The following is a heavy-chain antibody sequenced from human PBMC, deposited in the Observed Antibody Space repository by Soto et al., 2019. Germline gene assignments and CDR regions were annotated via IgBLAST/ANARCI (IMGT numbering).Heavy chain of an antibody. V-gene: IGHV1-18*04. CDR3: AREYYSSTTWIDY. CDR1: GFTFTSYP. D-gene: IGHD1-26*01. Sequence: ASVKVSCKTSGFTFTSYPFSCVRQAPGQGLEWLAWVHPYEGTTKVAHQFRDRITLTTDASAATVLMELTRLTSDDTAVYFCAREYYSSTTWIDYWGQGTLVTVSS. J-gene: IGHJ4*02. CDR2: VHPYEGTT.